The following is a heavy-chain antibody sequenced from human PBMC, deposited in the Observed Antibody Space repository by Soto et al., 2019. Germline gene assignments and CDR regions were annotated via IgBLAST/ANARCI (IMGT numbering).Heavy chain of an antibody. CDR3: ARHGLYCSSTSCYLSYYYGMDV. D-gene: IGHD2-2*01. CDR2: IYPGDSDT. J-gene: IGHJ6*02. Sequence: RGESLKISCKGSGYSFTSYWIGWVRQMPGKGLEWMGIIYPGDSDTRYSPSFQGQVTISADKSISTAYLQWSSLKASDTAMYYCARHGLYCSSTSCYLSYYYGMDVWGQGTTVTVSS. V-gene: IGHV5-51*01. CDR1: GYSFTSYW.